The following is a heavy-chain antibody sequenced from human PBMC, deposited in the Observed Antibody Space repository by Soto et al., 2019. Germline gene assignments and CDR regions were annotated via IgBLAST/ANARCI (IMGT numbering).Heavy chain of an antibody. CDR2: INWKSDV. Sequence: GGSLRLSCAVSGFTFDDNAMHWVRQAPEKGLECVSGINWKSDVGYADSVKGRFTISRDNAENSLYLQMNSLRAEDTALYYCAISQDRGGRTTFIYWGQGTQVTVYS. J-gene: IGHJ4*02. D-gene: IGHD3-16*01. CDR3: AISQDRGGRTTFIY. V-gene: IGHV3-9*01. CDR1: GFTFDDNA.